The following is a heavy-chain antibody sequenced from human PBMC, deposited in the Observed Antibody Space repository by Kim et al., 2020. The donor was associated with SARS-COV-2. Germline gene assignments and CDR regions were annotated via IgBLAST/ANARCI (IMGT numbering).Heavy chain of an antibody. Sequence: ASVKVSCKASGYTFTSYAMNWVRQAPGQGLEWMGWINTNTGNPTYAQGFTGRFVFSLDTSVSTAYLQISSLKAEDTAVYYCARDLYLRRIMITFGGVIAYYGMDVWGQGTTVTVSS. V-gene: IGHV7-4-1*02. CDR3: ARDLYLRRIMITFGGVIAYYGMDV. CDR2: INTNTGNP. D-gene: IGHD3-16*01. J-gene: IGHJ6*02. CDR1: GYTFTSYA.